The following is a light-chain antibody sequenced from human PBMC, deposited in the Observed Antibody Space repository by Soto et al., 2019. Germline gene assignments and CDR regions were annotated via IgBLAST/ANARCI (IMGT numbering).Light chain of an antibody. CDR3: QQYGSSGT. Sequence: ETVLTQSPGTLSLSPGERETLSCRASQSVSNNYLAWYQQKPGQAPRLLIYGASNRATGIPDRFSGSGSGTDSTLTISRLEPEDFAVYYCQQYGSSGTFGQGTKVDIK. CDR2: GAS. V-gene: IGKV3-20*01. CDR1: QSVSNNY. J-gene: IGKJ1*01.